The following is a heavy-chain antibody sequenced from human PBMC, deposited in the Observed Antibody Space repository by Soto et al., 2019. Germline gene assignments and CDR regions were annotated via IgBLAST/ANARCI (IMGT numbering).Heavy chain of an antibody. D-gene: IGHD2-21*01. V-gene: IGHV1-69*13. Sequence: SVKVSCKASGGTFSSYAISWVRQAPGQGLEWMGGIIPIFGTANYAQKFQGRVTITADESTSTAYMELSSRRSEDTAVVYCGSDAVESATFRYYYYGMDFWGQGTTVTVSS. CDR3: GSDAVESATFRYYYYGMDF. CDR2: IIPIFGTA. J-gene: IGHJ6*02. CDR1: GGTFSSYA.